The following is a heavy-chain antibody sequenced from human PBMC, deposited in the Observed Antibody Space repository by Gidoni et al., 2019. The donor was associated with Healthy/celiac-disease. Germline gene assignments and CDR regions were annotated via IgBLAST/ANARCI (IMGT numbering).Heavy chain of an antibody. J-gene: IGHJ6*02. CDR2: IRSKANSYAT. CDR3: TSPSGATVTTEYGMDV. CDR1: GFTFSGSA. Sequence: EVQLVESGGGLVQPGGSLKLSCAASGFTFSGSAMHWVRQASGKGLEWVGRIRSKANSYATAYAASVKGRFTISRDDSKNTAYLQMNSLKTEDTAVYYCTSPSGATVTTEYGMDVWGQGTTVTVSS. V-gene: IGHV3-73*02. D-gene: IGHD4-17*01.